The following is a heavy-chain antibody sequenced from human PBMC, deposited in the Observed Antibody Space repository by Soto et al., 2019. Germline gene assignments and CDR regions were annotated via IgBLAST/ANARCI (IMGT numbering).Heavy chain of an antibody. CDR3: ARDAYGSGSYFDY. CDR1: GGSVSSGSYY. D-gene: IGHD3-10*01. CDR2: IYYSGST. Sequence: SDTLSLTCTVSGGSVSSGSYYWSWIRQPPGKGLEWIGYIYYSGSTNYNPSLKSRVTISVDTSKNQFSLKLSSVTAADTAVYYCARDAYGSGSYFDYWGQGTLVTVSS. V-gene: IGHV4-61*01. J-gene: IGHJ4*02.